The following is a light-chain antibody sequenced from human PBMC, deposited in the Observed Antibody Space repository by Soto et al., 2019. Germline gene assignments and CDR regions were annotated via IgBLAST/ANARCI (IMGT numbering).Light chain of an antibody. CDR1: SSDVGGYHS. V-gene: IGLV2-8*01. Sequence: QSALTQPPSASGSPGQSVTISCTGTSSDVGGYHSVSWHQQHPGKAPKLMIYEVNKRPSGVADRFSGSKSGNTASLTVSGLQAEDEADYYCSSYAGSNNFVVFGGGTKLTVL. CDR2: EVN. J-gene: IGLJ2*01. CDR3: SSYAGSNNFVV.